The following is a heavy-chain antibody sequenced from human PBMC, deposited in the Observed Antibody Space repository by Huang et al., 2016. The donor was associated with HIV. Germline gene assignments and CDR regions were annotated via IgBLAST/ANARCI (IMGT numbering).Heavy chain of an antibody. D-gene: IGHD3-22*01. Sequence: QLQLQGSGPGLVKPSETLSLTCTVSDGSITSSSYYWGWIRQPPGKGLEWVGSIYYSGSTDYNPSINGRVTVSVDTSKNQFSLKLSSVTAADTAVYYCARHFSYYDSSGYTPWDAFDIWGQGTMVTVSS. CDR1: DGSITSSSYY. CDR3: ARHFSYYDSSGYTPWDAFDI. V-gene: IGHV4-39*01. J-gene: IGHJ3*02. CDR2: IYYSGST.